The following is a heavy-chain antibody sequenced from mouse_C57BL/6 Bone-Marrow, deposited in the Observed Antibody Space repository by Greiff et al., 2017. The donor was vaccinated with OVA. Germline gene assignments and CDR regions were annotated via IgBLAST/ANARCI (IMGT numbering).Heavy chain of an antibody. V-gene: IGHV1-39*01. CDR1: GYSFTDYN. J-gene: IGHJ1*03. CDR3: ARSLYYPRCFDV. D-gene: IGHD1-1*01. Sequence: VQLKQSGPELVKPGASVKISCKASGYSFTDYNMNWVKQSNGKSLEWIGVINPNYGTTSYNQKFKGTATLTVDQSSSTAYMQLNSLTSEDSAVYDCARSLYYPRCFDVWGTGTTVTVSS. CDR2: INPNYGTT.